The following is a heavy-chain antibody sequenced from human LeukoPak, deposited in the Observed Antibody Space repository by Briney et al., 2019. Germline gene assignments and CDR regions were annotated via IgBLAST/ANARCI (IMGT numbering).Heavy chain of an antibody. J-gene: IGHJ4*02. V-gene: IGHV4-59*08. Sequence: SETLSLTCTVSGGSIRRYYWSWIRQAPGKGLEWIGSTHYTEGSTFNPSLRSRVTFSTDTSKNQFFLQLTSVTAADTAVYYCARRYQYDESGQYHDDFWGQGTLVTVSS. CDR2: THYTEGS. D-gene: IGHD3-3*01. CDR1: GGSIRRYY. CDR3: ARRYQYDESGQYHDDF.